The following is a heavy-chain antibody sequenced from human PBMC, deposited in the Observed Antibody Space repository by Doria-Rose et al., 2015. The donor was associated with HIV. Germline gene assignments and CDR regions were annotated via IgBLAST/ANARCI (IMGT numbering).Heavy chain of an antibody. CDR2: INHSGST. CDR3: ARGLLRGGWNDVDYYYGMDV. V-gene: IGHV4-34*01. CDR1: GGSFSGYY. J-gene: IGHJ6*02. Sequence: QVQLQESGAGLVKPSETLSLTCAVFGGSFSGYYWSWIRQPPGKGLEWIGEINHSGSTSYKTSLKSRVTISLDTSKNLCSVRLSSVPAADTAVYYCARGLLRGGWNDVDYYYGMDVWGQGTTVTVSS. D-gene: IGHD1-1*01.